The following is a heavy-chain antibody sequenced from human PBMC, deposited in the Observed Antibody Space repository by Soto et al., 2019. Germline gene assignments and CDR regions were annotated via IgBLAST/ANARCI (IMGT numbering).Heavy chain of an antibody. V-gene: IGHV3-9*01. Sequence: EVQLVESGGGLIQPGWSLRLSCAASGFTFGDYAMHWVRQTPGKGLEWVSGISWNSGKIGYADSVKGRFTISRDNARNSLYLQLDSLRVEDTAFYYCAKSGNRHYDFWSDYWGQGTLVTVSS. CDR3: AKSGNRHYDFWSDY. CDR2: ISWNSGKI. J-gene: IGHJ4*02. CDR1: GFTFGDYA. D-gene: IGHD3-3*01.